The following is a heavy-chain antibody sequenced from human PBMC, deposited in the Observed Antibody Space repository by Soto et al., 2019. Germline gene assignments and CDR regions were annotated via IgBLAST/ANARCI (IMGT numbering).Heavy chain of an antibody. CDR3: ARERTGATFDH. J-gene: IGHJ4*02. Sequence: GSLRLSCAASGFTFNTYDMNWVRQAPGKGLEWVSGISSSGSGTWYADSVKGRFTISRDNSKNTLFLQMNSLRAEDTAVFYCARERTGATFDHWGQGTLVTVSS. CDR2: ISSSGSGT. CDR1: GFTFNTYD. D-gene: IGHD7-27*01. V-gene: IGHV3-23*01.